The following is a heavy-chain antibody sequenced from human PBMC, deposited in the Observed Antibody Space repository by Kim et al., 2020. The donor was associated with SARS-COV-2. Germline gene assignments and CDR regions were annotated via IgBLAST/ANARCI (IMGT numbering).Heavy chain of an antibody. V-gene: IGHV1-58*01. CDR2: IVVGSGNT. CDR3: AAESPRGSGSYYPTRRYYYGMDV. J-gene: IGHJ6*02. D-gene: IGHD3-10*01. CDR1: GFTFTSSA. Sequence: SVKVSCKASGFTFTSSAVQWVRQARGQRLEWIGWIVVGSGNTNYAQKFQERVTITRDMSTSTAYMELSSLRSEDTAVYYCAAESPRGSGSYYPTRRYYYGMDVWGQGTTVTVSS.